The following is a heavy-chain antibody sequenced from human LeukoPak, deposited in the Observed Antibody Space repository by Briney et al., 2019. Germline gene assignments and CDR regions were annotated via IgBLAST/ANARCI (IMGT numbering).Heavy chain of an antibody. J-gene: IGHJ5*02. V-gene: IGHV3-21*01. CDR1: GFTFSSYW. Sequence: GGSLRLSCAASGFTFSSYWMHWVRQAPGKGLEWVSSISSSSSYIYYADSVKGRFTISRDNAKNSLYLQMNSLRAEDTAVYYCAREVEGSWYSSGWYCNWFDPWGQGTLVTVSS. CDR2: ISSSSSYI. CDR3: AREVEGSWYSSGWYCNWFDP. D-gene: IGHD6-19*01.